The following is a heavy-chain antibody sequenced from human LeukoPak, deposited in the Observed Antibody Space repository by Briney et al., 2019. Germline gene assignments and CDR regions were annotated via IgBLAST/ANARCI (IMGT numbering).Heavy chain of an antibody. CDR1: GGTFSSYA. CDR2: IIPILGIA. Sequence: VASVKVSCKASGGTFSSYAISWVRQAPGQGLEWMGRIIPILGIANYAQKFQGRVTITADKSTSTAYMELSSLRSEDTAVYYCARVVGLLWFGELFSPDLPYFDYWGQGTLVTVSS. J-gene: IGHJ4*02. V-gene: IGHV1-69*04. D-gene: IGHD3-10*01. CDR3: ARVVGLLWFGELFSPDLPYFDY.